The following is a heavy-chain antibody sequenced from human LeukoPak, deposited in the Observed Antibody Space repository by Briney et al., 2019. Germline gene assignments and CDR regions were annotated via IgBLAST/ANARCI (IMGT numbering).Heavy chain of an antibody. D-gene: IGHD2-21*01. CDR2: IYYSGST. Sequence: SETLSLTCTVSGGSISNYYWSWIRRPPGKRLEWIGFIYYSGSTSYNPSLKSRVSISVDTSKNQFSLRLSSVTAADTAVYYCARVPHIVVVFDYWGQGTLVTVSS. CDR1: GGSISNYY. J-gene: IGHJ4*02. CDR3: ARVPHIVVVFDY. V-gene: IGHV4-59*01.